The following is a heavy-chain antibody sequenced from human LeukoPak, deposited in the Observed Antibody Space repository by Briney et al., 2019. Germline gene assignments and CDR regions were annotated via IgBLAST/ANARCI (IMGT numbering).Heavy chain of an antibody. J-gene: IGHJ4*02. V-gene: IGHV4-39*07. CDR1: GGSISSSSYY. CDR2: IYYSGST. D-gene: IGHD2/OR15-2a*01. CDR3: SSLSSVLRIDY. Sequence: PSETLSLTCTVSGGSISSSSYYWGWIRQPPGKGLEWIGSIYYSGSTYYNPSLKSRVTISVDTSKNQFSLKLSSVTAADTAVYYCSSLSSVLRIDYWGQGTLVTVSS.